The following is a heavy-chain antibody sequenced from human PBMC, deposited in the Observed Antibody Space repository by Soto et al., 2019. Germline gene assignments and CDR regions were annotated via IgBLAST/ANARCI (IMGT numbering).Heavy chain of an antibody. V-gene: IGHV4-59*01. D-gene: IGHD2-2*01. CDR1: GGSISSYY. Sequence: QVQLQESGPGLVKPSETLSLTCTVSGGSISSYYWSWIRQPPGKGLQWIGYIYYSGSTNYNPSLKSGVTIKGATSKSQFYLTLSFVTGADTAVYYCARRYETSLDVWGQGTTVTVSS. CDR3: ARRYETSLDV. J-gene: IGHJ6*02. CDR2: IYYSGST.